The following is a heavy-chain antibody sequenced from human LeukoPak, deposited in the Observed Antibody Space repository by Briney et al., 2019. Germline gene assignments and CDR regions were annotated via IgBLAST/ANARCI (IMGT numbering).Heavy chain of an antibody. D-gene: IGHD6-19*01. Sequence: PSETLSLTCTVSGGSISSYYWSWIRQPPGKGLEWIGYIYYSGSTNYNPSLKSRVTISVDTSKNQFSLKLSSVTAADTAVYYCARHLDSSGWYAYWGQGTLVTVSS. CDR1: GGSISSYY. CDR3: ARHLDSSGWYAY. CDR2: IYYSGST. J-gene: IGHJ4*02. V-gene: IGHV4-59*08.